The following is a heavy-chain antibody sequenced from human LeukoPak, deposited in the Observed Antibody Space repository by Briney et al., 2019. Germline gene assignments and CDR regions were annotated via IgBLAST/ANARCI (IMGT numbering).Heavy chain of an antibody. CDR1: GGSISSSSYY. J-gene: IGHJ4*02. CDR2: IYYSGST. Sequence: SETLSLTCTVSGGSISSSSYYWGWIRQPPGKGLEWIGSIYYSGSTYYNPSLKSRVTISVDTSKNQFSLKLSSVTAADTAVYYCASALNYDILTGYPAFDYWGQGTLVTVSS. CDR3: ASALNYDILTGYPAFDY. V-gene: IGHV4-39*07. D-gene: IGHD3-9*01.